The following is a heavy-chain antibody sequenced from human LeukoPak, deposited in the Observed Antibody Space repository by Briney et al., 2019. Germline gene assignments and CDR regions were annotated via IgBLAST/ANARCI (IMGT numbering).Heavy chain of an antibody. J-gene: IGHJ4*02. CDR1: GFTFSSYA. CDR2: ISYDGSNK. V-gene: IGHV3-30-3*01. Sequence: GGSLRLSCAASGFTFSSYAMHWVRQAPGKGLEWVAVISYDGSNKYYADSVKGRFTISRDNSKNTLYLQMNSLRAEDTAVYYCARDKIVGPTTLDYWGQGTLVTVSS. D-gene: IGHD1-26*01. CDR3: ARDKIVGPTTLDY.